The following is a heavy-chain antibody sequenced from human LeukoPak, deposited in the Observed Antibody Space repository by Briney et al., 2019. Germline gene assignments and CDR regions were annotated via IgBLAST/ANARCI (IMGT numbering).Heavy chain of an antibody. CDR2: INSDGSST. CDR1: GFTFSDYW. Sequence: QPGGSLRLSCAASGFTFSDYWMHWVRQTPGKGLVWVSRINSDGSSTSYADSVKGRFTISRDNAKNTLYLQMNSLRAADTAVYYCARARSMVRGVMPDPDAFDIWGQGTMVTVSS. CDR3: ARARSMVRGVMPDPDAFDI. J-gene: IGHJ3*02. D-gene: IGHD3-10*01. V-gene: IGHV3-74*01.